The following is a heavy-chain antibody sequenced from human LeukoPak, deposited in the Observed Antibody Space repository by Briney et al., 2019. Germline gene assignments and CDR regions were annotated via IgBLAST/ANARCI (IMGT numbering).Heavy chain of an antibody. V-gene: IGHV1-69*06. CDR2: IIPIFGTA. CDR1: GGTFSSYA. Sequence: SVKVSCKASGGTFSSYAISWVRQAPGQGLEWMGGIIPIFGTANYAQKFQGRVTITADKSTSTAYMELSSLRSDDTAVYYCATLFDSGGYDWGQGTLVTVSS. D-gene: IGHD3-22*01. J-gene: IGHJ4*02. CDR3: ATLFDSGGYD.